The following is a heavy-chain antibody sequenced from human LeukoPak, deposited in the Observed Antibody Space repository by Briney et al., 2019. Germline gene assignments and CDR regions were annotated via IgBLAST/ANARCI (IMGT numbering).Heavy chain of an antibody. V-gene: IGHV4-30-4*08. Sequence: ASETLSLTCAVYGGSFSGYYWSWIRQPPGKGLEWIGYIYYSGSTYYNPSLKSRVTISVDTSKNQFSLKLSSVTAADTAVYYCARDGGGGEDYYYYYYMDVWGKGTTVTVSS. D-gene: IGHD2-21*01. J-gene: IGHJ6*03. CDR2: IYYSGST. CDR1: GGSFSGYY. CDR3: ARDGGGGEDYYYYYYMDV.